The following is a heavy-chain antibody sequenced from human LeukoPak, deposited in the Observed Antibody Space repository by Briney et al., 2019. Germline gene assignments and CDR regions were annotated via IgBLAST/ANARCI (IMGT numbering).Heavy chain of an antibody. V-gene: IGHV3-48*01. CDR2: IGGTHSNI. Sequence: GSLRLSCAASGFTFSIYSMNWVRQAPGKGLEWVSYIGGTHSNIYHADSVKGRFTISRDNSKNMLYLQMNSLRAEDTAVYYCARPYDSGGYYAFDIWGQGTMVTVSS. CDR3: ARPYDSGGYYAFDI. J-gene: IGHJ3*02. D-gene: IGHD3-22*01. CDR1: GFTFSIYS.